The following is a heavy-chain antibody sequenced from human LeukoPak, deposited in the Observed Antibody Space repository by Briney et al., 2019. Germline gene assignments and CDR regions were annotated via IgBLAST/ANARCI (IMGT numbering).Heavy chain of an antibody. CDR3: ARSVGAFWSPIDY. CDR1: GGSISSSSYY. D-gene: IGHD3-3*01. J-gene: IGHJ4*02. Sequence: PSETLSLTCTVSGGSISSSSYYWGWIRQPPGKGLEWIGSIYYSGSTYYNPSLKSRVTISVDTSKNQFSLKLSSVTAADTAVYYCARSVGAFWSPIDYWGQGTLVTVSS. V-gene: IGHV4-39*01. CDR2: IYYSGST.